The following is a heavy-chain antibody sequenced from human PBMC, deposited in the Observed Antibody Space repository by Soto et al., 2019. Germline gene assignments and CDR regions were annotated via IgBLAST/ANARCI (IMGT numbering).Heavy chain of an antibody. D-gene: IGHD3-22*01. CDR1: GYTFTTYG. J-gene: IGHJ3*02. V-gene: IGHV1-18*01. Sequence: QVQLVQSGTEVKKPGASVKVSCKTSGYTFTTYGISWVRQAPGQGLEWMGWINGYNGITKYGQNVQGRVTMTIDTSTSTAYMGLRSLRSDDTAVYYCARDLGVVVVPEDAFEMWGQGTMVTVSS. CDR2: INGYNGIT. CDR3: ARDLGVVVVPEDAFEM.